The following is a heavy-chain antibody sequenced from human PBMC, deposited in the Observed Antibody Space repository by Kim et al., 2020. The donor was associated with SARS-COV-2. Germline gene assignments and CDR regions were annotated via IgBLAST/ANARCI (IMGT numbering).Heavy chain of an antibody. CDR3: ARNQGYAAVDYYYGMDV. CDR2: ISAYNGNT. D-gene: IGHD5-12*01. CDR1: GYTFTSYG. J-gene: IGHJ6*02. V-gene: IGHV1-18*04. Sequence: ASVKVSCKASGYTFTSYGISWVRQAPGQGLEWMGWISAYNGNTNYAQKLQGRVTMTTDTSTSTAYMELRSLRPDDTAVYYCARNQGYAAVDYYYGMDVWGQGTTITVSS.